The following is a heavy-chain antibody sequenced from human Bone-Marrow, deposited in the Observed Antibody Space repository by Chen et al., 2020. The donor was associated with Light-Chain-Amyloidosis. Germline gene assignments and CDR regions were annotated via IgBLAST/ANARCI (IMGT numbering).Heavy chain of an antibody. D-gene: IGHD1-1*01. CDR1: ESTLNSHA. V-gene: IGHV3-23*04. CDR3: AKRARQGTEPSECMDV. Sequence: EVQLVESGGGLVQPGGYLRLSCEVSESTLNSHAMNWVRQAPGKGLAWVSISSGSGDSTDSADSVKGRFTIARDTSKNTLYLQMNSLRAEDTAVYYCAKRARQGTEPSECMDVWGQGTTVVVSS. CDR2: SSGSGDST. J-gene: IGHJ6*02.